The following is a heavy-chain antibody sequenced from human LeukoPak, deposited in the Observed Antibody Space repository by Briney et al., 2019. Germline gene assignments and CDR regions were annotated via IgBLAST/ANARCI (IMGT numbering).Heavy chain of an antibody. CDR2: IYSGGST. CDR1: GFTFSSYA. J-gene: IGHJ4*02. CDR3: ARDSGDYDSSGYLYYFDY. D-gene: IGHD3-22*01. V-gene: IGHV3-53*01. Sequence: GGSLRLSCAASGFTFSSYATSWVRQAPGKGLEWVSVIYSGGSTYYADSVKGRFTISRDNSKNTLYLQMNSLRAEDTAVYYCARDSGDYDSSGYLYYFDYWGQGTLVTVSS.